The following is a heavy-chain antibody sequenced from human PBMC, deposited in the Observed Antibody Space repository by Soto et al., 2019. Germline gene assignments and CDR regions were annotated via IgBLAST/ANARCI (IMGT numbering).Heavy chain of an antibody. CDR2: ISSSSSYT. CDR3: ARGVSDYGDYEYYYYGRDV. CDR1: GFTFSDYY. Sequence: QVQLVESGGGLVKPGGSLRLSCAASGFTFSDYYMSWIRQAPGKGLEWVSYISSSSSYTNYADSVKGRFTISRDNAKNSLYLQMTSLRAEDTAVYYCARGVSDYGDYEYYYYGRDVCGQGTTVTVS. J-gene: IGHJ6*02. V-gene: IGHV3-11*06. D-gene: IGHD4-17*01.